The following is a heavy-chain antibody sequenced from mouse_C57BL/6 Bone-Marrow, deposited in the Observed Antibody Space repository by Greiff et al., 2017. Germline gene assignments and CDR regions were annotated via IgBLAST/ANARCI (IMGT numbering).Heavy chain of an antibody. CDR1: GFNIKDDY. D-gene: IGHD1-1*01. J-gene: IGHJ1*03. CDR3: TTGYYYGSKDRYFDV. CDR2: IDPENGDT. Sequence: EVQLMESGAELVRPGASVKLSCTASGFNIKDDYMHWVKQRPEQGLEWIGWIDPENGDTEYASKFQGKATITADTSSNTAYLQLSSLTSEDTAIYYCTTGYYYGSKDRYFDVWGTGTAVTVSA. V-gene: IGHV14-4*01.